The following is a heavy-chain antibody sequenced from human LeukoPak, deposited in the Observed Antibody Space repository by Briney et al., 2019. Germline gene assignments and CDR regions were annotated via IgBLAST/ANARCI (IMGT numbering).Heavy chain of an antibody. J-gene: IGHJ4*02. V-gene: IGHV3-7*04. Sequence: PVGSLRLSRAASGFTFSTYWMSWVRQAPGKGLEWVANIHPDGNEKYHVDFVEGRFTISRDNTENSLYLQMNSLRPEDTAVYYCARGDDFSGDHWGQGTLVTVSS. CDR3: ARGDDFSGDH. D-gene: IGHD2-21*02. CDR2: IHPDGNEK. CDR1: GFTFSTYW.